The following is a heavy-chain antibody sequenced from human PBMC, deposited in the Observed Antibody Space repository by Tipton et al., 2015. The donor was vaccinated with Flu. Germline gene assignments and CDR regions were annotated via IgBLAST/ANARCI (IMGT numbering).Heavy chain of an antibody. D-gene: IGHD5-18*01. V-gene: IGHV4-59*01. J-gene: IGHJ6*02. CDR1: GGSISSYY. CDR3: ARVRYSYGYRKQDEYYYYGMDV. CDR2: IYYSGST. Sequence: TLSLTCTVSGGSISSYYWSWIRQPPGKGLEWIGYIYYSGSTNYNPSLKSRVTISVDTSKNQFSLKLSSVTAADTAVYYCARVRYSYGYRKQDEYYYYGMDVWGQGTTVTVSS.